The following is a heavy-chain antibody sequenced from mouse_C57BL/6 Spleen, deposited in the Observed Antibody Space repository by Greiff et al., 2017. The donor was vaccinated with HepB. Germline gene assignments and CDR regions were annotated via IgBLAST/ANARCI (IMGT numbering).Heavy chain of an antibody. D-gene: IGHD2-1*01. CDR3: ARGGIYYGNVFDY. J-gene: IGHJ2*01. V-gene: IGHV14-3*01. Sequence: EVMLVESVAELVRPGASVKLSCTASGFNIKNTYMHWVKQRPEQGLEWIGRIDPANGNTKYAPKFQGKATITADTSSNTAYLQLSSLTSEDTAIYYCARGGIYYGNVFDYWGQGTTLTVSS. CDR2: IDPANGNT. CDR1: GFNIKNTY.